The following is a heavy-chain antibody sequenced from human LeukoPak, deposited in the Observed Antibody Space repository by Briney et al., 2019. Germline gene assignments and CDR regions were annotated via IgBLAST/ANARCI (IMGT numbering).Heavy chain of an antibody. CDR1: GFTFRRFA. Sequence: PGGSLRLSCAASGFTFRRFAMSWVRQAPGKGLEWVSAISGSGTSTYYADSVRGRFTVSRDNSKNTLYLQMDSLRAEDTAVYYCAKEMGQQLVLPDAFGIWGQGTMVTVSS. CDR2: ISGSGTST. D-gene: IGHD6-6*01. J-gene: IGHJ3*02. CDR3: AKEMGQQLVLPDAFGI. V-gene: IGHV3-23*01.